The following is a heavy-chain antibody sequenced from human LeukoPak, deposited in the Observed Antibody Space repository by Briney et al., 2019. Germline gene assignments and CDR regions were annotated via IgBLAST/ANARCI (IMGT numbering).Heavy chain of an antibody. Sequence: PGGSLRLSCAASGFTFSSYGMHWVRQAPGKGLEWVAVISYDGSNKYYADSVKGRFTISRDNSKNTLYLQMNSLRGDDTAVYYCAKRGDSGSYLYFDNWDQGTLVSVSS. D-gene: IGHD3-10*01. CDR3: AKRGDSGSYLYFDN. CDR2: ISYDGSNK. CDR1: GFTFSSYG. V-gene: IGHV3-30*18. J-gene: IGHJ4*02.